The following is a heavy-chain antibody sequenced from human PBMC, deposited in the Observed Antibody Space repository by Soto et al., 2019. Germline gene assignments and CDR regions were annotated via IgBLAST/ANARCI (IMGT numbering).Heavy chain of an antibody. J-gene: IGHJ4*02. Sequence: QITLKESGPTLVKPTQTLTLTCTFSGFSLSTSGVGVGWIRQPPGKALEWLALIYWDDDKRYSPSLKSRLTITLDDSKTQVVLTLTNMDRVDTATYYCAHSPAGDILTGYSGGLFDYWGQGTLVTVSS. CDR2: IYWDDDK. V-gene: IGHV2-5*02. CDR1: GFSLSTSGVG. CDR3: AHSPAGDILTGYSGGLFDY. D-gene: IGHD3-9*01.